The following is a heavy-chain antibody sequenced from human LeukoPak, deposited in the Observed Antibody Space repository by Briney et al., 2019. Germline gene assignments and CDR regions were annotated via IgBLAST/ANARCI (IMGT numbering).Heavy chain of an antibody. D-gene: IGHD3-10*01. V-gene: IGHV3-30*18. CDR3: AKDPSQGVFDY. CDR1: GFTFSSYG. Sequence: GRSLRLSCAAPGFTFSSYGMYWVRQAPGKGLEWVAVISYDGSNKCYADSVKGRFTISRDNSKNTLYLQMNSLRAEDTAVYYCAKDPSQGVFDYWGQGTLVTVSS. J-gene: IGHJ4*02. CDR2: ISYDGSNK.